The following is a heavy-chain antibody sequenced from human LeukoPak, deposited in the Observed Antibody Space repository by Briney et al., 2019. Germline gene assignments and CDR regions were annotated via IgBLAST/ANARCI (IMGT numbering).Heavy chain of an antibody. V-gene: IGHV1-18*01. Sequence: VKVSCKASGYTFTSYGISWVRQAPGQGLEWMGWISAYNGNTNYAQKLQGRVTMTTDTSTSTAYMELRSLRSEDTAVYYCAKEGYCSGGSCYDYDAFDIWGQGTMVTVSS. J-gene: IGHJ3*02. CDR2: ISAYNGNT. D-gene: IGHD2-15*01. CDR1: GYTFTSYG. CDR3: AKEGYCSGGSCYDYDAFDI.